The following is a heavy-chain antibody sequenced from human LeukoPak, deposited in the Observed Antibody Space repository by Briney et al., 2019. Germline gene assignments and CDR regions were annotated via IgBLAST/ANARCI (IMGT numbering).Heavy chain of an antibody. CDR3: ARALTIFGVVVGY. D-gene: IGHD3-3*01. Sequence: PGGSLRLSCAASGFTFSSYSMNWVRQAPGKGLEWVSSISSSSSYIYYADSVKGRFTISRDNAKNSLYLQMNSLRAEDTAAYYCARALTIFGVVVGYWGQGTLVTVSS. J-gene: IGHJ4*02. CDR2: ISSSSSYI. CDR1: GFTFSSYS. V-gene: IGHV3-21*01.